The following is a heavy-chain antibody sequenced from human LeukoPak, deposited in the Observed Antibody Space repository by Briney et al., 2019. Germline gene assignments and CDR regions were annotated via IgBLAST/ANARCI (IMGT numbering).Heavy chain of an antibody. CDR2: IYPHDSDT. J-gene: IGHJ4*02. D-gene: IGHD6-13*01. CDR1: GYSFTSYW. Sequence: GESLQISCQGSGYSFTSYWIGWVRQMPGKGLEWMGVIYPHDSDTRYSPSFQGLVTISVDKSISTAYLQCRSLKASDTATYYCARHRGSSWNYFDYWGQGTLVTVSS. CDR3: ARHRGSSWNYFDY. V-gene: IGHV5-51*01.